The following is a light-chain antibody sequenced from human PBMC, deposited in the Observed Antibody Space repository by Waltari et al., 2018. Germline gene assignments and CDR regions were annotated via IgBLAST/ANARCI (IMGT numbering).Light chain of an antibody. Sequence: QSALTQPPSASGSPGQSVTTSCTGTSRDGGGYDYVSWYQQHPGKAPKLMIYEVTKRPSGVPDRFSGSKSGNTASLTVSGLQAEDEADYYCSSYAGSNNLVFGGGTKLTVL. CDR3: SSYAGSNNLV. J-gene: IGLJ2*01. CDR1: SRDGGGYDY. CDR2: EVT. V-gene: IGLV2-8*01.